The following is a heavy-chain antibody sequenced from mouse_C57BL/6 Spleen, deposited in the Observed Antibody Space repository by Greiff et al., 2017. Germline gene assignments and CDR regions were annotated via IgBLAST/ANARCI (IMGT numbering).Heavy chain of an antibody. J-gene: IGHJ1*03. CDR1: GYTFTSYW. V-gene: IGHV1-72*01. CDR2: IDPNSGGT. Sequence: VQLQQPGAELVKPGASVKLSCKASGYTFTSYWMHWVKQRPGRGLEWIGRIDPNSGGTKYNEKFKSKATLTLDKPSSTAYMQLSSLTSEDSAVYYCARSGGFITTVKGYFDVWGTGTTVTVSS. D-gene: IGHD1-1*01. CDR3: ARSGGFITTVKGYFDV.